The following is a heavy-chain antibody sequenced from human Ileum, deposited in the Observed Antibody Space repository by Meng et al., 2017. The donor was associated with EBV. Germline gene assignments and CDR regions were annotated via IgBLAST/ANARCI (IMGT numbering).Heavy chain of an antibody. Sequence: QLTGSGPGLWKPAETLSLPCTVSGGPINSSSYYWGWIRQPPGKGLEWIGSIYYSGRTYYNPSLKSRVTISVDTSKNQFSLKLSSVTAADTAVYYCARPIAAAGWFDPWGQGTLVTVSS. CDR2: IYYSGRT. V-gene: IGHV4-39*01. J-gene: IGHJ5*02. CDR1: GGPINSSSYY. D-gene: IGHD6-13*01. CDR3: ARPIAAAGWFDP.